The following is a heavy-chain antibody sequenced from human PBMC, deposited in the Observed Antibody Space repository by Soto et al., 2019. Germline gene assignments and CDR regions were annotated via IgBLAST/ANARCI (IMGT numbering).Heavy chain of an antibody. CDR1: GFTFSSYG. D-gene: IGHD5-12*01. Sequence: GGSLRLSCAASGFTFSSYGMHWVRQAPGKGLEWVAVISYDGSNKYYADSVKGRFTISRDNSKNTLYLQMNSLRAEDTAVYYCAKDLGGEMATTPGYWGQGTLVTVS. J-gene: IGHJ4*02. CDR2: ISYDGSNK. V-gene: IGHV3-30*18. CDR3: AKDLGGEMATTPGY.